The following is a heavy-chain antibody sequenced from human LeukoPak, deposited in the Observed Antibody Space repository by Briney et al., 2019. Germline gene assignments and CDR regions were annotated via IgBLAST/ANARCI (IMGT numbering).Heavy chain of an antibody. Sequence: GGSLRLSCAASGFTVRSNYMSWVRQAPGKGLEWVSVISGGGTTYYADSVKGRFTISRDNSKNTLYLQMSSLRAEDSAVYYCARDDDYNSPFEYWGQGTLVTVSS. D-gene: IGHD5-24*01. V-gene: IGHV3-53*01. CDR1: GFTVRSNY. CDR3: ARDDDYNSPFEY. CDR2: ISGGGTT. J-gene: IGHJ4*02.